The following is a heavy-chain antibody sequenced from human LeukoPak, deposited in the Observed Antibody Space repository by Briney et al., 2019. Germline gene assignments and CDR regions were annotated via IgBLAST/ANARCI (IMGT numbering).Heavy chain of an antibody. CDR2: ISGSGGST. D-gene: IGHD6-13*01. CDR3: AKESGYSSSWYSVGAFDI. Sequence: GGSLRLSCAASGFTFSSYAMSWVRQAPGKGLGWVSAISGSGGSTYYADSVKGRFTISRDNSKNTLYLQMNSLRAEDTAVYYCAKESGYSSSWYSVGAFDIWGQGTMVTVSS. V-gene: IGHV3-23*01. J-gene: IGHJ3*02. CDR1: GFTFSSYA.